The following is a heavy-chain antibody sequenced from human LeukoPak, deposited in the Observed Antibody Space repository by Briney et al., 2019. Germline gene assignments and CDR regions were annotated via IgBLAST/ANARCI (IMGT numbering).Heavy chain of an antibody. CDR3: ASHYDSSGYEAFDI. CDR2: IYYSGST. V-gene: IGHV4-59*01. CDR1: GGSISSYY. J-gene: IGHJ3*02. D-gene: IGHD3-22*01. Sequence: SETLSLTCTVSGGSISSYYWSWIRQPPGKGLEWIGYIYYSGSTNYNPSLKSRVTISVDTSKNQFSLKLSSVTAAETAVYYCASHYDSSGYEAFDIWGQGTMVTVSS.